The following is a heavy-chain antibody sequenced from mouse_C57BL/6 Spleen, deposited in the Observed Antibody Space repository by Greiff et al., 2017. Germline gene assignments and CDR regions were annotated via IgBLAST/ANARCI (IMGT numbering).Heavy chain of an antibody. V-gene: IGHV1-22*01. CDR3: ALTGQNWYFDV. Sequence: EVQLQQSGPELVKPGASVKMSCKASGYTFTDYNMHWVKQSHGKSLEWIGYINPNNGGTSYNQKFKGKATLTVNKSSSTAYMALRSLTSEDSAVYYCALTGQNWYFDVWGTGTTVTVSS. CDR2: INPNNGGT. J-gene: IGHJ1*03. D-gene: IGHD4-1*01. CDR1: GYTFTDYN.